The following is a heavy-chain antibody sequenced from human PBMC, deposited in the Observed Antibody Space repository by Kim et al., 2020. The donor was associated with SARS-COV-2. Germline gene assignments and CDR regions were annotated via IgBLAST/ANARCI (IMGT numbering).Heavy chain of an antibody. Sequence: GGSLRLSCAASGFTFSSYAMHWVRQAPGKGLEWVAVISYDGSNKYYADSVKGRFTISRDNSKNTLYLQMNSLRAEDTAVYYCARDFLPPSIVVVVAAVSSGMDVWGQGTTVTVSS. CDR1: GFTFSSYA. J-gene: IGHJ6*02. V-gene: IGHV3-30*04. CDR2: ISYDGSNK. CDR3: ARDFLPPSIVVVVAAVSSGMDV. D-gene: IGHD2-15*01.